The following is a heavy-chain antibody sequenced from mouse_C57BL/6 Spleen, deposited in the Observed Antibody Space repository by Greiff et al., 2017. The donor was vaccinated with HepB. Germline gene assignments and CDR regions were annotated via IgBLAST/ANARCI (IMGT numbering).Heavy chain of an antibody. D-gene: IGHD3-2*02. CDR3: ARDSSGYPYYYAMDY. CDR2: IDPEDGET. J-gene: IGHJ4*01. V-gene: IGHV14-2*01. Sequence: EVKVVESGAELVKPGASVKLSCTASGFNIKDYYMHWVKQRTEQGLEWIGRIDPEDGETKYAPKFQGKATITADTSSNTAYLQLSSLTSEDTAVYYCARDSSGYPYYYAMDYWGQGTSVTVSS. CDR1: GFNIKDYY.